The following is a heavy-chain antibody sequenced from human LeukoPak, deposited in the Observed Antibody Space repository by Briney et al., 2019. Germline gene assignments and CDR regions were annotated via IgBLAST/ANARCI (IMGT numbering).Heavy chain of an antibody. D-gene: IGHD3-16*02. CDR2: TYYRSKWYN. Sequence: SQTLSLTCAISGDSVSRNSAAWYWIRQSPSRGLEWLGRTYYRSKWYNDYAVFVKSRITINPDTSKNQFSLQLNSVTPEDTAVYYCARDPDPFSRLSVFDIWGQGTMVTVSS. CDR1: GDSVSRNSAA. CDR3: ARDPDPFSRLSVFDI. J-gene: IGHJ3*02. V-gene: IGHV6-1*01.